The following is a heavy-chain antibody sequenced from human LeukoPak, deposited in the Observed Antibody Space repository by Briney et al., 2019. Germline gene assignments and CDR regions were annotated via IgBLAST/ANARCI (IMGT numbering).Heavy chain of an antibody. CDR3: ARDLKDIVVVPAAIHGMDV. J-gene: IGHJ6*02. Sequence: ASVTVSCKASGYTSTGYYMHWVRQAPGQGLEWMGWINPNSGGTNYAQKFQGRVTMTRDTSISTAYMELSRLRSDDTAVYYCARDLKDIVVVPAAIHGMDVWGQGTTVTVSS. D-gene: IGHD2-2*01. V-gene: IGHV1-2*02. CDR2: INPNSGGT. CDR1: GYTSTGYY.